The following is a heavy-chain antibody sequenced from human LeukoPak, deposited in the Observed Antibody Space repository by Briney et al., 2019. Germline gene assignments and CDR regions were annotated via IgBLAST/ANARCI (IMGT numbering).Heavy chain of an antibody. J-gene: IGHJ4*02. CDR3: AKPGRCSSTSCQGGFDY. CDR2: ISSSSSYI. V-gene: IGHV3-21*01. CDR1: GFTFSSYS. Sequence: GGSLRLSCAASGFTFSSYSMNWVRQAPGKGLEWVSSISSSSSYIYYADSVKGRFTISRDNAKNSLYLQMNSLRAEDTAVYYCAKPGRCSSTSCQGGFDYWGQGTLVTVSS. D-gene: IGHD2-2*01.